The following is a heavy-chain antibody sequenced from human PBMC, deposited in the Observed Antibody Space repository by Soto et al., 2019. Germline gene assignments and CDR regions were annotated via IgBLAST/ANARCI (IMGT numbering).Heavy chain of an antibody. J-gene: IGHJ5*02. CDR1: GYTLTELS. D-gene: IGHD6-6*01. Sequence: ASVKVSCKVSGYTLTELSMHWVRQAPGKGLEWMGGFDPEDGETIYAQKSQGRVTMTEDTSTDTAYMELSSLRSEDTAVYYCATGGHSSSEDWLDPWGQGTLVTVSS. V-gene: IGHV1-24*01. CDR2: FDPEDGET. CDR3: ATGGHSSSEDWLDP.